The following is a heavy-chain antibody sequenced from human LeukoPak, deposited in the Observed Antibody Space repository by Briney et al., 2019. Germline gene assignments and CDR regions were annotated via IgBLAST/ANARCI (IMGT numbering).Heavy chain of an antibody. V-gene: IGHV3-23*01. D-gene: IGHD3-10*01. Sequence: GGSLRLSCAASGFAFSSYAMSWVRQPPGKGLEWVSVISRRDDYTYYADSVKGRFTISKDNSKNTLYLQMNTLRAEDTAVYYCANDYRSGSFHDFWGQGTLVTVSS. CDR1: GFAFSSYA. J-gene: IGHJ4*02. CDR3: ANDYRSGSFHDF. CDR2: ISRRDDYT.